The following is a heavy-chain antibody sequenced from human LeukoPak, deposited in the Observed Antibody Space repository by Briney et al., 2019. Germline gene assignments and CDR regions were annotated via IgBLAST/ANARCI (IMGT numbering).Heavy chain of an antibody. J-gene: IGHJ5*02. CDR1: GFTFSSYW. CDR2: IKQDGSEK. Sequence: GGSLRLSCAASGFTFSSYWMSWVRQAPGKGLEWVANIKQDGSEKNYVDSVKGRFTISRDNAKSSLYLQMNSLRAEDTAVYYCARDPRENWGSEYSFFDPWGQGALVTVSS. D-gene: IGHD7-27*01. CDR3: ARDPRENWGSEYSFFDP. V-gene: IGHV3-7*01.